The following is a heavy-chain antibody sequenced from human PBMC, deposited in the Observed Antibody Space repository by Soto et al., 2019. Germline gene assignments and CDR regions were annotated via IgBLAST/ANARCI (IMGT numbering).Heavy chain of an antibody. CDR1: GFTFSSYG. CDR3: AKFHGKYHYPSYGMHV. CDR2: ISYDGSNK. J-gene: IGHJ6*02. Sequence: XGSVRLSCAASGFTFSSYGMHWVRHSPGKWLEWVAVISYDGSNKYYADSVKGRFTISRDNSKNTLYLKMNSLRAEDTAVYYCAKFHGKYHYPSYGMHVWGQTTTGTLSS. D-gene: IGHD1-1*01. V-gene: IGHV3-30*18.